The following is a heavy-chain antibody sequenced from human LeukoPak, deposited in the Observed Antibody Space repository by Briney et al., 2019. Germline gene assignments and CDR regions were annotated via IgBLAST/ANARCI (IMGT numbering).Heavy chain of an antibody. CDR1: GGSINIGGYY. CDR2: IYYSGST. J-gene: IGHJ3*02. V-gene: IGHV4-31*09. Sequence: SETLSLTCTVSGGSINIGGYYWSWVRQHPGKGLEWIGYIYYSGSTHYTPSLKSRVTISVDKSKNQFSLKLSSVTAADTAVYYCARAGTGYSGYVYAFDIWGQGTMVTVSS. D-gene: IGHD5-12*01. CDR3: ARAGTGYSGYVYAFDI.